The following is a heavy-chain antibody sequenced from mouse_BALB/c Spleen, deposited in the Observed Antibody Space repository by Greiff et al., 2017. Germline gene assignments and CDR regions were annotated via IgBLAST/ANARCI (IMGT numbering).Heavy chain of an antibody. V-gene: IGHV3-2*02. Sequence: EVQLQQSGPGLVKPSQSLSLTCTVTGYSITSDYAWNWIRQFPGNKLEWMGYISYSGSTSYNPSLKSRISITRDTSKNQFFLQLNSVTTEDTATYYCARRGYAYAMDYWGKGTSVTVSS. J-gene: IGHJ4*01. CDR2: ISYSGST. CDR1: GYSITSDYA. CDR3: ARRGYAYAMDY. D-gene: IGHD3-1*01.